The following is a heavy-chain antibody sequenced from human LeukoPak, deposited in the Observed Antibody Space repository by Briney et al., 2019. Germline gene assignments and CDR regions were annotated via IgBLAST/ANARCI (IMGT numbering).Heavy chain of an antibody. CDR2: ISGDGGST. D-gene: IGHD2-15*01. V-gene: IGHV3-43*02. J-gene: IGHJ5*02. CDR3: AKDMILVGAAGVGTFDP. CDR1: GFTFDDYA. Sequence: PRGSLRLSCAASGFTFDDYAMHWVRQAPGKGLGWVSLISGDGGSTYYADSVKGRFTISTDNSKTSLYLQMNSLRTEDTALYFRAKDMILVGAAGVGTFDPWGEGTLVTVSS.